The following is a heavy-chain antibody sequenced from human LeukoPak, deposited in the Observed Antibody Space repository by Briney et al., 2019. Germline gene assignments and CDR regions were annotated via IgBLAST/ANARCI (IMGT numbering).Heavy chain of an antibody. D-gene: IGHD3-22*01. CDR1: GYTFTSYG. CDR3: ARSYDSSGYYGRYFDY. J-gene: IGHJ4*02. CDR2: ISTYTGKI. V-gene: IGHV1-18*01. Sequence: GASMKVSCKASGYTFTSYGITWVRQAPGQGLEWMGWISTYTGKINYAQKFQGRVTMTRDTSTSTVYMELSSLRSEDTAVYYCARSYDSSGYYGRYFDYWGQGTLVTVSS.